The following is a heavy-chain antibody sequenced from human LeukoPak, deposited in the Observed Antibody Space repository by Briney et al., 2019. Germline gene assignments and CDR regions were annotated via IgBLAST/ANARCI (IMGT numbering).Heavy chain of an antibody. V-gene: IGHV4-34*01. Sequence: SETLSLTCAVYGGSFSGYYWSWIRQPPGKGLEWIGEINHSGSTNYNPSLKSRVTISVDTSKNQFSLKLSPVTAADTAVYYCARGARGSSKGWFDPWGQGTLVTVSS. D-gene: IGHD6-13*01. CDR3: ARGARGSSKGWFDP. J-gene: IGHJ5*02. CDR2: INHSGST. CDR1: GGSFSGYY.